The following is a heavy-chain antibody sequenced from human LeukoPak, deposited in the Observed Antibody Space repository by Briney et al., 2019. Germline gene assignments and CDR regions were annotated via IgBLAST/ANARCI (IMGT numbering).Heavy chain of an antibody. Sequence: SETLSLTCAVYGGSFSGYYWSWIRQPPGKGLEWIGEINHSGSTNYNPSLKSRVTISVDTSKNQFSLKLSSVTAADTAVYYCARVKWELPTYYYYYMDVWGKGTTVTISS. CDR2: INHSGST. V-gene: IGHV4-34*01. D-gene: IGHD1-26*01. CDR1: GGSFSGYY. CDR3: ARVKWELPTYYYYYMDV. J-gene: IGHJ6*03.